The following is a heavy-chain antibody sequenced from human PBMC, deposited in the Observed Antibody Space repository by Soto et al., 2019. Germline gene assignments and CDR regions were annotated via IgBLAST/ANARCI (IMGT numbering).Heavy chain of an antibody. CDR1: GFTFSSYG. D-gene: IGHD2-2*01. CDR2: IWYDGSNK. J-gene: IGHJ6*02. V-gene: IGHV3-33*01. Sequence: GGSLRLSCAASGFTFSSYGMHWVRQAPGKGLEWVAVIWYDGSNKYYADSVKGRFTISRDNSKNTLYLQMNSLRAEDTAVYYCARDSRRSSTSPTGDYYYGMDVWGQGTTVTVS. CDR3: ARDSRRSSTSPTGDYYYGMDV.